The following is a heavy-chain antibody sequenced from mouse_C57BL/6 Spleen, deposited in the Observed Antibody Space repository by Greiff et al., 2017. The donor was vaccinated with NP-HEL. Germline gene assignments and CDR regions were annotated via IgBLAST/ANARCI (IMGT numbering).Heavy chain of an antibody. J-gene: IGHJ3*01. Sequence: EVQLQQSGPVLVKPGASVKMSCKASGYTFTDYYMNWVKQSHGKSLEWIGVINPYNGGTSYNQKFKGKATLTVDKSSSTAYMELNSLTSEDSAVYYCARRGGLRLSAYWGQGTLVTVSA. D-gene: IGHD2-4*01. CDR1: GYTFTDYY. V-gene: IGHV1-19*01. CDR3: ARRGGLRLSAY. CDR2: INPYNGGT.